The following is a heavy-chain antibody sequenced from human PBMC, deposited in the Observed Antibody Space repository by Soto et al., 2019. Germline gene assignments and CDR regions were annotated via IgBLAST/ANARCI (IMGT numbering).Heavy chain of an antibody. D-gene: IGHD3-22*01. J-gene: IGHJ4*02. CDR1: GGTFSSYA. CDR3: ARDYSGAYDSSGYYPL. CDR2: IIPIFGTA. V-gene: IGHV1-69*13. Sequence: SVKVSCKASGGTFSSYAISWVRQAPGQGLEWMGGIIPIFGTANYAQKFQGRVTITADESTSTAYMELSSLRSEDTAVYYCARDYSGAYDSSGYYPLWGQGTLVTVSS.